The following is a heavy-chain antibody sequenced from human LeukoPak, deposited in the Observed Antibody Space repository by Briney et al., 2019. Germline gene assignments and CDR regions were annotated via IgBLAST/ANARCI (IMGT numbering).Heavy chain of an antibody. CDR1: GFTVSSNY. Sequence: GGSLRLSCAASGFTVSSNYMSWVRQAPGKGLEWVSVIYSGGSTYYADSVEGRFTISRDNSKNTLYLQMNSLRAEDTAVYYCARESSGFGELLSALRYPVVGIDVWGQGTTVTVSS. D-gene: IGHD3-10*01. J-gene: IGHJ6*02. CDR3: ARESSGFGELLSALRYPVVGIDV. V-gene: IGHV3-66*01. CDR2: IYSGGST.